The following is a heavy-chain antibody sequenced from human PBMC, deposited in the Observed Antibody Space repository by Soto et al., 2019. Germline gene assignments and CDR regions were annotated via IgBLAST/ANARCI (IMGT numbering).Heavy chain of an antibody. CDR2: IFPKFGTT. Sequence: QVQLVQSGAEVKKPGSSVKVSCKASGDTDTNYVISWVRQAPGQGLEWMGGIFPKFGTTYSAQKLQDRLTITADESTSTVYMQLSSLRLADKAVYYGEAEMTFGKVSVFWRPGTTVTVSS. CDR3: EAEMTFGKVSVF. D-gene: IGHD3-16*01. V-gene: IGHV1-69*01. J-gene: IGHJ6*02. CDR1: GDTDTNYV.